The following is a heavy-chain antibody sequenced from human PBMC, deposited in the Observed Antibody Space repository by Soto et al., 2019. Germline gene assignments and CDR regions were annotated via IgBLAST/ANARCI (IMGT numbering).Heavy chain of an antibody. CDR1: GFTFSTYA. CDR2: ISYDGSNK. Sequence: QVQLVESGGGVVQPGTSLRLSCAASGFTFSTYAMHWVRQAPGKGLEWVAVISYDGSNKYYADSVKGRFTISRDNSKNTLYLQMNRLRAEDTAVYYCARVATVDGHNWFDPWGQGTLVTVSS. CDR3: ARVATVDGHNWFDP. J-gene: IGHJ5*02. D-gene: IGHD4-17*01. V-gene: IGHV3-30-3*01.